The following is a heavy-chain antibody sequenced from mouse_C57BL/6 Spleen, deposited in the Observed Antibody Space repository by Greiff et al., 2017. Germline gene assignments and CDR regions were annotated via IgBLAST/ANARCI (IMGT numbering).Heavy chain of an antibody. J-gene: IGHJ2*01. V-gene: IGHV1-61*01. D-gene: IGHD2-12*01. CDR2: IYPSDSET. Sequence: QVQLQQPGAELVRPGSSVKLSCKASGYTFTSYWMDWVKQRPGQGLEWIGNIYPSDSETHYNQKFKDKATLTVDKSSSTAYMQLSSLTSEDSAVYYCARMAQLRYFDYWGQGTTLTVSS. CDR1: GYTFTSYW. CDR3: ARMAQLRYFDY.